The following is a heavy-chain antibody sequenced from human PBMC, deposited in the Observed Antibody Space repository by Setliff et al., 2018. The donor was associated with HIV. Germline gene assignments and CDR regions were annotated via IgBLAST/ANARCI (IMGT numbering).Heavy chain of an antibody. J-gene: IGHJ6*03. D-gene: IGHD2-2*01. Sequence: SETLSLTCTVSGGSISTGYYYWGWIRQPPGKGLEWIGSSYYSGSTYYNPSLKSRVTISVDTSKNQFSLKRSSVNAADTAVYYSARTKDCSSISCPGTHHYYYMDVWGKGTTFTISS. CDR3: ARTKDCSSISCPGTHHYYYMDV. CDR2: SYYSGST. CDR1: GGSISTGYYY. V-gene: IGHV4-39*01.